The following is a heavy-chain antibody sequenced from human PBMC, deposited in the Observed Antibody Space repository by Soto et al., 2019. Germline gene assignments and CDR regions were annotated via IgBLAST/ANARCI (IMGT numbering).Heavy chain of an antibody. CDR2: INHSGST. Sequence: SETQSLTCAVYGGSFSGYYWSWIRQPPGKGLEWIGEINHSGSTNYNPSLKSRVTISVDTSKNQFSLKLSSVTAADTAVYYCASLFGVVTDNWFDPWGQGTLVTVSS. J-gene: IGHJ5*02. CDR1: GGSFSGYY. V-gene: IGHV4-34*01. CDR3: ASLFGVVTDNWFDP. D-gene: IGHD3-3*01.